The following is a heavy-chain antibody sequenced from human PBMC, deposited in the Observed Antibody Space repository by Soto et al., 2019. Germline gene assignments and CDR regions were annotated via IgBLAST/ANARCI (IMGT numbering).Heavy chain of an antibody. Sequence: QVQLVESGGGVVQPGGSLRLSCAASGFAFSTSVIHWVRQAPGKGLEWMAHISYNGNKKHSADSVKGRFTVSRDISESTMYLQVNSLRAEDTAVYDGAREQFEDGRGHYDHWVQGTLGSVSS. CDR1: GFAFSTSV. CDR2: ISYNGNKK. J-gene: IGHJ4*02. V-gene: IGHV3-30*03. D-gene: IGHD3-22*01. CDR3: AREQFEDGRGHYDH.